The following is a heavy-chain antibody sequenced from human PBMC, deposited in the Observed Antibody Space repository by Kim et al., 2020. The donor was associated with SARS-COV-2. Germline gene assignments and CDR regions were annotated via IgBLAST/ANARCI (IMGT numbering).Heavy chain of an antibody. V-gene: IGHV3-33*01. J-gene: IGHJ6*02. CDR3: ARDRDTSGWYSKQFYYYYGMDV. CDR1: GFTFRKYG. D-gene: IGHD6-19*01. Sequence: GWSLRLSCAASGFTFRKYGMHWVRQAPGKGLEWVSVTWFDGSNTYYADSVKGRFTISRDNSRSTVYLEMNGLRAEDTAVYYCARDRDTSGWYSKQFYYYYGMDVWGQGTTVTVSS. CDR2: TWFDGSNT.